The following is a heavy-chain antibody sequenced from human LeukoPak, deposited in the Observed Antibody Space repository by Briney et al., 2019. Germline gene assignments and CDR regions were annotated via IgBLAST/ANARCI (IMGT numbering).Heavy chain of an antibody. CDR3: ARESGSYSRYFDY. CDR1: GFTFSSYE. Sequence: PGGSLRLSCAASGFTFSSYEMNWVRQAPGKGLEWVSYISSSGSTIYYADSVKGRFTISRGNAKNSLYLQMNSLRAEDTAVYYCARESGSYSRYFDYWGQGTLVTVSS. J-gene: IGHJ4*02. D-gene: IGHD1-26*01. V-gene: IGHV3-48*03. CDR2: ISSSGSTI.